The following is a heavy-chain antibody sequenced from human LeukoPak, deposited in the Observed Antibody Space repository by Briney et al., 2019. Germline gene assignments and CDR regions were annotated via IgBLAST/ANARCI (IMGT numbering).Heavy chain of an antibody. J-gene: IGHJ5*01. V-gene: IGHV3-30*18. CDR1: AFIFSTCG. D-gene: IGHD5-18*01. CDR2: ISYDGSNK. Sequence: GRCLRLSCAAAAFIFSTCGMRSVRQAPGKGLGWVSVISYDGSNKYYADSVEGRFTTSRNNSKNTLYLQMDSLRAEETAVYYCAKGEQLWLLDTWFDSWGQGTLVTVSS. CDR3: AKGEQLWLLDTWFDS.